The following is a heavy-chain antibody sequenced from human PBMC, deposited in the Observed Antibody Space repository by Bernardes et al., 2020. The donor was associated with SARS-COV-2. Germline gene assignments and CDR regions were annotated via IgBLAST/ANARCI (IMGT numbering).Heavy chain of an antibody. V-gene: IGHV3-48*02. Sequence: GGSLRLSCAASGFTFSRYTMNWVRQAPGKGLEWVSYISCSRTSIYYADSVKGRFTISRDNAKNSLYLHMNSLRDEDTAVYYCTKGKGCDFWDDNTSFDSGGQGTQVTVAS. J-gene: IGHJ4*02. CDR1: GFTFSRYT. CDR2: ISCSRTSI. D-gene: IGHD3-3*01. CDR3: TKGKGCDFWDDNTSFDS.